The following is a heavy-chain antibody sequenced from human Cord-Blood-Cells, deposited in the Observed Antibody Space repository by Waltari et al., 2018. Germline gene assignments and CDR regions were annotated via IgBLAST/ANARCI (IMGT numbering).Heavy chain of an antibody. CDR3: ARGQRNYYGSGSYDY. Sequence: QVQLQQWGAGLLTPSETLSLTCAVYGGSFSGYYWSWTRPPPGKGLEWIGEIKHSGSTNYNPSLKSRVTISVDTYKNQCSLKLSSVTAADTAVYYWARGQRNYYGSGSYDYWGQGTLVTVSS. V-gene: IGHV4-34*01. D-gene: IGHD3-10*01. CDR1: GGSFSGYY. J-gene: IGHJ4*02. CDR2: IKHSGST.